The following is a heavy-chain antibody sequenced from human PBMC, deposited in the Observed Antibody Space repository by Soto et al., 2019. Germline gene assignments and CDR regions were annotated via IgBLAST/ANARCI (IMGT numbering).Heavy chain of an antibody. CDR3: ARVPNSFGGGPYYFDY. CDR1: GGSISSSNW. V-gene: IGHV4-4*02. Sequence: QVQLQESGPGLVKPSGTLSLTCAVSGGSISSSNWWSWVRQPPGKGLEWIGEIYHSGSTNYNPSLKSRVTISVDQSKNQFSLKLSSVTAADTAVYYCARVPNSFGGGPYYFDYWGQGTLVTVSS. J-gene: IGHJ4*02. D-gene: IGHD5-18*01. CDR2: IYHSGST.